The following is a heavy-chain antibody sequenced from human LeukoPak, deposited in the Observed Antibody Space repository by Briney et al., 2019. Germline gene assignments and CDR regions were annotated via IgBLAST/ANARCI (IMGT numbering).Heavy chain of an antibody. CDR3: ARSIRWRAFGFDP. CDR2: INPNSGGT. Sequence: ASVKVSCKASGYTFTGYYMHWVRQAPGQGLEWMGWINPNSGGTNYAQKFQGRVTMTRDTSISTAYMELSRLRSDDTAVYYCARSIRWRAFGFDPWGQGTLVTVSS. CDR1: GYTFTGYY. V-gene: IGHV1-2*02. J-gene: IGHJ5*02. D-gene: IGHD3-16*01.